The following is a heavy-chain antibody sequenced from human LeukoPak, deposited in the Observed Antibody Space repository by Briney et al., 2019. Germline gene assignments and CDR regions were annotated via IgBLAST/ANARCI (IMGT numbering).Heavy chain of an antibody. CDR3: ARVAEWELSRERYAFDI. CDR2: INHSGST. V-gene: IGHV4-34*01. CDR1: GGSSSGYY. D-gene: IGHD1-26*01. J-gene: IGHJ3*02. Sequence: SETLSLACAVYGGSSSGYYWSWIRQPPGKGLEWIGEINHSGSTNYNPSLKSRVTISVDTSKNQFSLKLSSVTPEDTAVYYCARVAEWELSRERYAFDIWGQGTMVTVSS.